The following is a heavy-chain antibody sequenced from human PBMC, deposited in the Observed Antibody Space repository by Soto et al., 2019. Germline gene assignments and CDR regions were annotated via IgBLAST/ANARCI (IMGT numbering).Heavy chain of an antibody. CDR3: ARARAGYSSSWYPITRRLNWFDP. Sequence: PSETLSLTCAVYGGSFSGYYWSWIRQPPGKGLEWIGEINHSGSTNYNPSLKSRVTISVDTSKNQFSLKLSSVTAADTAVYYCARARAGYSSSWYPITRRLNWFDPWGQGTLVTVSS. J-gene: IGHJ5*02. V-gene: IGHV4-34*01. D-gene: IGHD6-13*01. CDR2: INHSGST. CDR1: GGSFSGYY.